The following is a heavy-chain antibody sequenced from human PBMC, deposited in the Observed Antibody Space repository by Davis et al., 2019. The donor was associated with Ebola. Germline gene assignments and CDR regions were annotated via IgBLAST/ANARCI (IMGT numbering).Heavy chain of an antibody. Sequence: GGSLRLSCAASGFTFDDYAMHWVRQAPGKGLEWVSGISWNSGSIGYADSVKGRFTISRDNAKNSLYLQMNSLRAEDTAVYYCARTISRDIVLMVYAIGAFDIWGQGTMVTVSS. CDR2: ISWNSGSI. D-gene: IGHD2-8*01. CDR3: ARTISRDIVLMVYAIGAFDI. CDR1: GFTFDDYA. J-gene: IGHJ3*02. V-gene: IGHV3-9*01.